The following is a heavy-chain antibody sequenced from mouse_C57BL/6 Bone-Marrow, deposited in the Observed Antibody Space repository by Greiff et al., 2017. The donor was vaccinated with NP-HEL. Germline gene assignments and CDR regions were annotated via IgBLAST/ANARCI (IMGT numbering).Heavy chain of an antibody. CDR3: ARWLLRAMDY. CDR1: GYTFTSYG. Sequence: VQLVESGAELARPGASVKLSCKASGYTFTSYGISWVKQRTGQGLEWIGEIYPRSGNTYYNEKFKGKATLTADKSSSTAYMELRRLTSEDSAVYFCARWLLRAMDYWGQGTSVTVSS. CDR2: IYPRSGNT. V-gene: IGHV1-81*01. D-gene: IGHD2-3*01. J-gene: IGHJ4*01.